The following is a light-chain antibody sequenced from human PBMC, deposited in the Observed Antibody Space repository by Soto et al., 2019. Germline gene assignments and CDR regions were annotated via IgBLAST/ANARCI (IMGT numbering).Light chain of an antibody. V-gene: IGKV1-9*01. Sequence: DIQMTQSPSSLSASVGDRVTITCRASQSISNYLAWYQQKPGKAPKLLIYAASTLQSGVPSRFSGSGSGTDFTLTISCLQSEDFATYYCQQYYSYPPTFGGGTKVDIK. CDR2: AAS. J-gene: IGKJ4*01. CDR1: QSISNY. CDR3: QQYYSYPPT.